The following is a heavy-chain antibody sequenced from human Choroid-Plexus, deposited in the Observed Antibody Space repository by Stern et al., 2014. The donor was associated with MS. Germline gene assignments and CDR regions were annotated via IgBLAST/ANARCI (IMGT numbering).Heavy chain of an antibody. CDR1: GFTFGSCA. J-gene: IGHJ5*02. CDR2: VSYDGSNK. CDR3: AKDRHYLTYFFDH. V-gene: IGHV3-30*18. D-gene: IGHD2/OR15-2a*01. Sequence: QVQLVESGGGVVPGRPLRLSCVASGFTFGSCAMHWVRQAPGKGLEWVAGVSYDGSNKYYADSVKGRFTISRDNSQNTLYMQMSSLRPEDTAVYYCAKDRHYLTYFFDHWGQGSLVTVSS.